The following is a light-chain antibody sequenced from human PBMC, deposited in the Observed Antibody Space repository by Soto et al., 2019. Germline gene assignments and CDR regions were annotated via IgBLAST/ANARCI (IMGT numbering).Light chain of an antibody. CDR3: QQYNNWPPWT. Sequence: EIVMTQSPATLSVSPGERATLSCRASQSVSSNLAWYQQKPGQAPRLLIYGASTRATGIPARFSGSGSGTEFTLTISSLQSEDFAVHYCQQYNNWPPWTFGQGTEVEIK. V-gene: IGKV3-15*01. CDR1: QSVSSN. CDR2: GAS. J-gene: IGKJ1*01.